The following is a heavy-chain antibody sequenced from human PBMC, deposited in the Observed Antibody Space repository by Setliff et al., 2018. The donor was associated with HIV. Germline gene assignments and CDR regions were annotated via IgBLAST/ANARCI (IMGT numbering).Heavy chain of an antibody. Sequence: PSETLSLTCTVSGGPLSSYYWNWIRQPPGKGLEWIGDIDYRGSTNYNPSLQSRVIISADTSKNQFSLKLSSVTAADTAVYYCARGLTVGDCSAGSCYSRAYYYYHMDVWGKGTAVTVSS. CDR2: IDYRGST. CDR1: GGPLSSYY. CDR3: ARGLTVGDCSAGSCYSRAYYYYHMDV. D-gene: IGHD2-15*01. V-gene: IGHV4-59*01. J-gene: IGHJ6*03.